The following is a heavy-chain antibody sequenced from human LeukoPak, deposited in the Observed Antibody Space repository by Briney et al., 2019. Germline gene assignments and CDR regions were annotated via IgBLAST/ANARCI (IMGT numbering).Heavy chain of an antibody. CDR2: ISSSSTI. Sequence: EGSLRLSCAASGFTFSSYSMNWVRQAPGKGLEWVSYISSSSTIYYADSVKGRFTISRDNAKNSLYLQMNSLRAEDTAVYYCARGHQVAARPVDYWGQGTLVTVSS. D-gene: IGHD6-6*01. J-gene: IGHJ4*02. CDR1: GFTFSSYS. CDR3: ARGHQVAARPVDY. V-gene: IGHV3-48*01.